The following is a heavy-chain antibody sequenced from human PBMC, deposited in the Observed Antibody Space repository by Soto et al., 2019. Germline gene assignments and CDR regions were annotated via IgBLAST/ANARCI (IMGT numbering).Heavy chain of an antibody. D-gene: IGHD3-3*01. Sequence: GGSLRLSCAASGFTFSSYAMHWVRQAPGKGLEWVAVISYDGSNKYYADSVKGRFTISRDNSKNTLYLQMNSLRAEDTAVYYCASKLRFLECPDYWGQGTLVTVSS. J-gene: IGHJ4*02. CDR1: GFTFSSYA. V-gene: IGHV3-30-3*01. CDR3: ASKLRFLECPDY. CDR2: ISYDGSNK.